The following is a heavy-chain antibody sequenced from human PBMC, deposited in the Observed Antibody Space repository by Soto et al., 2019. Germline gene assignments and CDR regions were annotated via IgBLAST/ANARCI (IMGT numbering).Heavy chain of an antibody. CDR3: ARDTGLRSSGCYYYFDF. J-gene: IGHJ4*02. CDR1: GFTLSSYS. V-gene: IGHV3-48*02. CDR2: ISGSGGTI. Sequence: VQLVESGGGMVQPGGSLRVSCAASGFTLSSYSMHWVRQAPGKGLERVSYISGSGGTIYYADSVKGRFTISRDNAKNALSVKNNSLRDEETAEYFWARDTGLRSSGCYYYFDFGGQGTRVTVSS. D-gene: IGHD6-19*01.